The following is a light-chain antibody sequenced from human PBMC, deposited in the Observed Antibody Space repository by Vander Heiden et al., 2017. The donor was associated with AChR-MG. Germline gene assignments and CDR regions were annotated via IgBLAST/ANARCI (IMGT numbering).Light chain of an antibody. V-gene: IGLV2-23*02. Sequence: QPPLAQPGPVSGSPGQSITISCTGTSSDGGSYNLGSWYQQQPGKAPKLMIYEVSKRPSGVSNRFSGSKSGNTDSLTIGGLQAEDEADYYGCSYAGSSTFDVVFGGGTKLTVL. CDR3: CSYAGSSTFDVV. CDR1: SSDGGSYNL. J-gene: IGLJ2*01. CDR2: EVS.